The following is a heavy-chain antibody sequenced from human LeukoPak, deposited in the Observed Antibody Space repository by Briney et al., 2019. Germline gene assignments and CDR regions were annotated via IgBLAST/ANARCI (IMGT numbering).Heavy chain of an antibody. Sequence: GGSLRLSCAASGFTFSSYWMSWVRQAPGKGLEGVANIKQDGSEKYYVDSVKGRFTISGDNAKNSLYLQMNSLRAEDTAVYYCARTIEMATNPSQYYFDYWGQGTLVTVSS. CDR3: ARTIEMATNPSQYYFDY. CDR1: GFTFSSYW. J-gene: IGHJ4*02. D-gene: IGHD5-24*01. CDR2: IKQDGSEK. V-gene: IGHV3-7*01.